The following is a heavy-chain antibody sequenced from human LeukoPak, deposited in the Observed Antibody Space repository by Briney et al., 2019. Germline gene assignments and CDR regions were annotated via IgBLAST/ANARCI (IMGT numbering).Heavy chain of an antibody. CDR3: ARGRRLRYCSGGSCQGPVGY. J-gene: IGHJ4*02. CDR2: MNPNSGNT. D-gene: IGHD2-15*01. V-gene: IGHV1-8*01. CDR1: GYTFTSYD. Sequence: ASVKVSCKASGYTFTSYDTNWVRQSTGQGLEWMGWMNPNSGNTGYAQKFQGRVTMTPNTPISTAYMELSRLRSEDTAVYYCARGRRLRYCSGGSCQGPVGYWGQGTLVTVSS.